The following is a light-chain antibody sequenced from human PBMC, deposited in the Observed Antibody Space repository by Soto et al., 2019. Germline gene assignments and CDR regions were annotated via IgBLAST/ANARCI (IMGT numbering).Light chain of an antibody. CDR3: QQRSNWTYT. CDR2: DAS. J-gene: IGKJ2*01. CDR1: QSVSSY. Sequence: EIVLTQSPATLSLSPGERATLSCRASQSVSSYLAWYQQKPGQAPRLLIYDASSRATGIPARFSGSGSGTDFTLTISSLEPEDFAVSYCQQRSNWTYTFGQGTKLEIK. V-gene: IGKV3-11*01.